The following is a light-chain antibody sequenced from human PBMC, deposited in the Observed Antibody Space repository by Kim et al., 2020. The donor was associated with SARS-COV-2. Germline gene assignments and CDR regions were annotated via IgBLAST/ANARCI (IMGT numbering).Light chain of an antibody. CDR1: SSDVGGYNY. V-gene: IGLV2-11*01. Sequence: QSALTQPRSVSGSPGQSVTISCTGTSSDVGGYNYVSWYQQHPGKAPKLMISDVSKRPSGVPDRFSGSKSSNTASLTISGLQAEDEADYYCCSYAGSHTFVFGGGTKLTVL. CDR3: CSYAGSHTFV. CDR2: DVS. J-gene: IGLJ2*01.